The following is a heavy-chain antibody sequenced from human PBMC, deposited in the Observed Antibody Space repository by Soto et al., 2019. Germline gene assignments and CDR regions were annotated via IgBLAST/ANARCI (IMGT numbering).Heavy chain of an antibody. CDR3: ARVGVLVPAAINVVYGMDV. V-gene: IGHV3-66*01. J-gene: IGHJ6*02. CDR1: GFTVRSNY. Sequence: GGSLRLSCAASGFTVRSNYMSWVRQAPGKGLEWVSVIYSGGSTYYADSVKGRFTISRDNSKNTLYLQMNTLRAEDTAVYYCARVGVLVPAAINVVYGMDVWGQGTTVTVSS. CDR2: IYSGGST. D-gene: IGHD2-2*01.